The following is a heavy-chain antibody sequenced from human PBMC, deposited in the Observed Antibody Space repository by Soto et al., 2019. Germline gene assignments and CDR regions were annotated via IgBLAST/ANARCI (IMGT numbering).Heavy chain of an antibody. CDR1: GYTFTGYY. Sequence: ASVKVSCKASGYTFTGYYMHWVRQAPGQGLEWMGWINPNSGGTNYAQKFQGWVTMTRDTSISTAYMELSRLRSDDTAVYYCARDLGLSSYGMDVWGQGTTVTVSS. J-gene: IGHJ6*02. CDR2: INPNSGGT. D-gene: IGHD3-16*01. CDR3: ARDLGLSSYGMDV. V-gene: IGHV1-2*04.